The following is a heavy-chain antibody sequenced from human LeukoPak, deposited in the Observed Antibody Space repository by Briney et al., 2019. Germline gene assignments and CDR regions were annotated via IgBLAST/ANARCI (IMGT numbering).Heavy chain of an antibody. Sequence: SETLSLTCTVSGGSISSYYWSWIRQPPGKGLEWIGYIYYSGSTNYNPSLKSRVTISVDKSKNQFSLKLSSVTAADTAVYYCAREGIAAAGTDYYYYGMDVWGQGTTVTVSS. CDR2: IYYSGST. CDR1: GGSISSYY. V-gene: IGHV4-59*12. D-gene: IGHD6-13*01. J-gene: IGHJ6*02. CDR3: AREGIAAAGTDYYYYGMDV.